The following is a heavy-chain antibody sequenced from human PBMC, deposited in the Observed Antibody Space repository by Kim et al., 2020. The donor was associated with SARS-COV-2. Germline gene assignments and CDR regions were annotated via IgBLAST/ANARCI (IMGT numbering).Heavy chain of an antibody. Sequence: SETLSLTCTVSGGSVSSGSYYWSWIRQPPGKGLEWIGYIYYSGSTNYNPSLKSRVTISVDTSKNQFSLKLSSVTAADTAVYYCARDGYAVSYYYYGMDVWGQGTTVTVSS. CDR2: IYYSGST. V-gene: IGHV4-61*01. CDR3: ARDGYAVSYYYYGMDV. D-gene: IGHD2-2*01. CDR1: GGSVSSGSYY. J-gene: IGHJ6*02.